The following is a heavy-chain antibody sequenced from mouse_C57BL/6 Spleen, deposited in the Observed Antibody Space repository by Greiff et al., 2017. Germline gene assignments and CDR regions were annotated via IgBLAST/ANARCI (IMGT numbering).Heavy chain of an antibody. CDR1: GYTFTSYG. CDR3: ARGFITTVVADAMDY. CDR2: IYIGNGYT. Sequence: EVKLMESGAELVRPGSSVKMSCKTSGYTFTSYGINWVKQRPGQGLEWIGYIYIGNGYTEYNEKFKGKATLTSDTSSSTAYMQLSSLTSEDSAIYFCARGFITTVVADAMDYWGQGTSVTVSS. V-gene: IGHV1-58*01. D-gene: IGHD1-1*01. J-gene: IGHJ4*01.